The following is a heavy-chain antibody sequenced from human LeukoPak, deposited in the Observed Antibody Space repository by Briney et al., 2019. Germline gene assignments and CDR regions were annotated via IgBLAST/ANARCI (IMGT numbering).Heavy chain of an antibody. CDR2: ISDSVGST. V-gene: IGHV3-23*01. CDR3: GRYYVMDV. J-gene: IGHJ6*02. Sequence: GGSLRLSCAASGFTFSTYVINWVRQAPGKGLEWVSTISDSVGSTYYADSVKGRFTISRDNSKSTLYLQMNSLRAEDTAVYYCGRYYVMDVWGQGTSVTVSS. CDR1: GFTFSTYV.